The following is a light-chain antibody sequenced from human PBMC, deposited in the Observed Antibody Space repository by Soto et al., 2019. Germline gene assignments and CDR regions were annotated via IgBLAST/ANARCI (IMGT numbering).Light chain of an antibody. Sequence: QSALTQPPSASGSPGQSVTISCTGTSSDVGGYNFVSWYQQHPGKVPKLMIYEVTKRPSGVPDRFSGSKSGNTASLTVSGLQADDEGDYYCSSYAGSDNMVVFGGGTKVTVL. CDR3: SSYAGSDNMVV. V-gene: IGLV2-8*01. CDR1: SSDVGGYNF. CDR2: EVT. J-gene: IGLJ2*01.